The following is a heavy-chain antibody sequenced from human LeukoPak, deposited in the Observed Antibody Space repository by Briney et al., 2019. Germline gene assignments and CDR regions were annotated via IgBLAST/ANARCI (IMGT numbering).Heavy chain of an antibody. V-gene: IGHV3-30*02. Sequence: GGSLRLSCAASRFTFSTYNFHWVRQAPGKGLEWVAFIPYGGSDKYYADSVKGRFIISRDNSKNTLFLQMNSLKTEDTAVYYCARDYGSGSYSLDYWGQGTLVTVSS. CDR1: RFTFSTYN. D-gene: IGHD3-10*01. J-gene: IGHJ4*02. CDR3: ARDYGSGSYSLDY. CDR2: IPYGGSDK.